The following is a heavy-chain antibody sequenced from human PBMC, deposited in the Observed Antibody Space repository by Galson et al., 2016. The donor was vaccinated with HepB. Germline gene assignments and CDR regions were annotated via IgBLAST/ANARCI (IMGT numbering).Heavy chain of an antibody. CDR3: ARSIKGPDYDSSGYGGRYFDY. Sequence: ETLSLTCTVSGGSIISDNYYWGWIRQPPGKGLEWIGTMYYSGSTFYNPSLKSRLTMSVDTSKNQFSLRLTSVTAADTAVYYCARSIKGPDYDSSGYGGRYFDYWGQGDLVTVSS. D-gene: IGHD3-22*01. CDR2: MYYSGST. J-gene: IGHJ4*02. CDR1: GGSIISDNYY. V-gene: IGHV4-39*07.